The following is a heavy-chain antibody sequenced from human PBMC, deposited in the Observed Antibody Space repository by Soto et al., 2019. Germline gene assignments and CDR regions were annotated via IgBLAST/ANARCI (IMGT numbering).Heavy chain of an antibody. J-gene: IGHJ4*02. CDR1: GFTFTNYR. CDR3: ARAGDWNYVQDF. D-gene: IGHD1-7*01. Sequence: GGSLRLSCAASGFTFTNYRIHWVRQAPGKGLVWVARINSDGTRINYADSVKGRFTISRDNAKNTVFLQMNSLRDEDSAVYFCARAGDWNYVQDFWGQGALVTVSS. V-gene: IGHV3-74*01. CDR2: INSDGTRI.